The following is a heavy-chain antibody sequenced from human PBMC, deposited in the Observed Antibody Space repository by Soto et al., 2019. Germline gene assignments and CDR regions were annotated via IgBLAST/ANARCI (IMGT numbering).Heavy chain of an antibody. CDR3: ARSPPNYYYYMDV. Sequence: SETLSLTCAVYGGSVSVYYWSGIRQPPGKGLEWIGEINHSGSTNYNPSLKSRVTISVDTSKNQFSLKLSSVTAADTAVYYCARSPPNYYYYMDVWGKGTTVTVSS. CDR1: GGSVSVYY. V-gene: IGHV4-34*01. CDR2: INHSGST. J-gene: IGHJ6*03.